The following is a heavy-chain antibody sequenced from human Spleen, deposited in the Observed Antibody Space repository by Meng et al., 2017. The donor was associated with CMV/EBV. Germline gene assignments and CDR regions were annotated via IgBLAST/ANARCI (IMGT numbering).Heavy chain of an antibody. Sequence: WVRQVPGKGLEWVCGINWNGGGTAYADSVKGRFTISRDNAKNSVFLQMNSVRADDTALYYCARGDYYHSSTYLSGDYWGQGTQVTVSS. V-gene: IGHV3-20*03. CDR3: ARGDYYHSSTYLSGDY. CDR2: INWNGGGT. D-gene: IGHD3-22*01. J-gene: IGHJ4*02.